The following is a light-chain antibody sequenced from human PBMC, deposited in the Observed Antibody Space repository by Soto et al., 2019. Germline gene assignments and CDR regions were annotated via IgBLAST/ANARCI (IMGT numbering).Light chain of an antibody. Sequence: DIQMTQSPSTLSASVGDGVTITCRASQSISSWLAWYQQKPGKAPKLLIYDASSLESGVPSTFSGSGSGTEFTLTTSSLRPDDFATYYCQQYKSYSTFGQGTKVDIK. CDR1: QSISSW. V-gene: IGKV1-5*01. CDR2: DAS. CDR3: QQYKSYST. J-gene: IGKJ1*01.